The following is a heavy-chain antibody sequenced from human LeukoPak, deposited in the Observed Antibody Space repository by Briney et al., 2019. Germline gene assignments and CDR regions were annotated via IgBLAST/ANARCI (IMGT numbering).Heavy chain of an antibody. V-gene: IGHV1-18*01. CDR2: ITTNNGNT. J-gene: IGHJ6*03. Sequence: ASVKVSCKASGYTYTSYGSSWVRQAPGHGLEWMGGITTNNGNTYYAQKLQGRVTMTTDTSTTTAYMELRSLRSDDTAVYYCARADYCRSTSCYTSYLDVWGKGTTVTVSS. CDR3: ARADYCRSTSCYTSYLDV. CDR1: GYTYTSYG. D-gene: IGHD2-2*02.